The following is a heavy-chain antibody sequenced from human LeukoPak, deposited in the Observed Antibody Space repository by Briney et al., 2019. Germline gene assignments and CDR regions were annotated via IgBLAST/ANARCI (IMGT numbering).Heavy chain of an antibody. D-gene: IGHD5-12*01. Sequence: SETLCLTCTVSGGSISSYFWSWVRQPPGKGLEWIGYIYYSGSTNYNPSLKSRVTISVDTSKNQFSLKLASVTTADTAVYYCARDRWLGYWGQGTLVTVSS. CDR1: GGSISSYF. J-gene: IGHJ4*02. CDR3: ARDRWLGY. V-gene: IGHV4-59*01. CDR2: IYYSGST.